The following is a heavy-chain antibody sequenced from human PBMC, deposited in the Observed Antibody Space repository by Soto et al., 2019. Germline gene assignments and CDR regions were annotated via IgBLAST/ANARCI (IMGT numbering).Heavy chain of an antibody. J-gene: IGHJ4*02. D-gene: IGHD3-22*01. Sequence: GASVKVSCKASGYTFTSYAMHWVRQAPGQRLEWMGWINAGNGNTKYSQKFQDRVTITRDTSASTAYMELSSLRAEDTAVYYCAILLYYYDRSGPPVYWGQGTLVTVFS. CDR1: GYTFTSYA. CDR3: AILLYYYDRSGPPVY. V-gene: IGHV1-3*01. CDR2: INAGNGNT.